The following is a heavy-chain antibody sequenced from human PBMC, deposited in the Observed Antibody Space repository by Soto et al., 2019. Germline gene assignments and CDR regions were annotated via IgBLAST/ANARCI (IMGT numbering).Heavy chain of an antibody. Sequence: PSATLSLTCAVSGGSISRSNWWRWVRQPPGKGLEWIGEIYHSGSTNYNPSLKSRVTISVDKSKNQFSLKLSSVTAADTAVYYCARDYYYDSSGYSSWGQGTLVTVSS. CDR2: IYHSGST. D-gene: IGHD3-22*01. CDR1: GGSISRSNW. CDR3: ARDYYYDSSGYSS. J-gene: IGHJ4*02. V-gene: IGHV4-4*02.